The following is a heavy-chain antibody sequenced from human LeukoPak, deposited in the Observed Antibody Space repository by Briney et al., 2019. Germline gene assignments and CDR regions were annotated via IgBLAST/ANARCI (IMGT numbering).Heavy chain of an antibody. J-gene: IGHJ5*02. Sequence: ASVKVSCKASGYTFTGYYMHWVRQAPGQGLEWMGWINPNSGGTNYAQKFQGRVTMTRDTSISTAYMELSSLRSEDTAVYYCARGRISSRTFDPWGQGTLVTVSS. CDR3: ARGRISSRTFDP. V-gene: IGHV1-2*02. CDR1: GYTFTGYY. D-gene: IGHD6-13*01. CDR2: INPNSGGT.